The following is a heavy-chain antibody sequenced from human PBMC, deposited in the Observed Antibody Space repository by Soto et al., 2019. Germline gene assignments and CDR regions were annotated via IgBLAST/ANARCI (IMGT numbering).Heavy chain of an antibody. V-gene: IGHV3-30*03. CDR3: ARGPHVGISAS. CDR1: GFSFSSYG. D-gene: IGHD6-13*01. Sequence: PGGSVRLSCAASGFSFSSYGMQWVRQALGKGQEWMAVISYDGSNKYYADSVKDRFTISRDNSKNTLNLQMNALRVEDTAVYYCARGPHVGISASWGQGTLVTVSS. J-gene: IGHJ4*02. CDR2: ISYDGSNK.